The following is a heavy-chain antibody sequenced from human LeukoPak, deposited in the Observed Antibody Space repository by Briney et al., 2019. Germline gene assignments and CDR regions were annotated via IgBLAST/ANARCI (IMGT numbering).Heavy chain of an antibody. Sequence: GGSLRLSCAASGFSFGGHYMSWLRQAPGKGPEWISYISGNGGDIAYADSVKGRFTISRDNAKNSVYLQMNNLGAEDTAVYYCARDRLGDYDHSGYYDKWGQGTLVTVSS. CDR2: ISGNGGDI. CDR3: ARDRLGDYDHSGYYDK. V-gene: IGHV3-11*01. D-gene: IGHD3-22*01. J-gene: IGHJ4*02. CDR1: GFSFGGHY.